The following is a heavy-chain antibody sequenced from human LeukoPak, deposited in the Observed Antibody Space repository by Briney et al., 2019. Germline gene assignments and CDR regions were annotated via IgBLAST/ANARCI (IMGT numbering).Heavy chain of an antibody. J-gene: IGHJ4*02. CDR1: GYTFTDYY. CDR2: INPNSGGT. Sequence: GASVKVSCKASGYTFTDYYMHWVRLAPGQGLEWMGWINPNSGGTNYVQKFQGWVTKTRDTSINTAYMELSRLTSDDTAVYYCARANFLYCSSTSCLFDYWGQGTLVTVSS. D-gene: IGHD2-2*01. CDR3: ARANFLYCSSTSCLFDY. V-gene: IGHV1-2*04.